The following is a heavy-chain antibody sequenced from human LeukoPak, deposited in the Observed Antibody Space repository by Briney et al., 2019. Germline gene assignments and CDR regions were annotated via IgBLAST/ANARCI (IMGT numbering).Heavy chain of an antibody. Sequence: PGGSLRLSCAASGFTLSSNAMSWIRQAPGKGLEWVSSISGTGGSTYYADSVKGRFTISRDNSKNTLYLQMNSLRAEDTALYYCAKVSSGWYWNYFDYWGQGTLVTVSS. CDR3: AKVSSGWYWNYFDY. J-gene: IGHJ4*02. V-gene: IGHV3-23*01. D-gene: IGHD6-19*01. CDR1: GFTLSSNA. CDR2: ISGTGGST.